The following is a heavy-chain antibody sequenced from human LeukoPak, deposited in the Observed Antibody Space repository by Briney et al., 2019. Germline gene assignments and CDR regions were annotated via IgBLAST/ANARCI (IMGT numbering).Heavy chain of an antibody. CDR2: IVGSGADT. Sequence: GGSLRLSCAASGFTFKNYAMSWVRQAPGKGLEWVSGIVGSGADTYYGGSVKGRFTISRDNSKNTLWLQMNSLRAEDTAVYYCAKVLSSGWGNFDYWGQGTLVTVFS. D-gene: IGHD6-19*01. J-gene: IGHJ4*02. CDR1: GFTFKNYA. V-gene: IGHV3-23*01. CDR3: AKVLSSGWGNFDY.